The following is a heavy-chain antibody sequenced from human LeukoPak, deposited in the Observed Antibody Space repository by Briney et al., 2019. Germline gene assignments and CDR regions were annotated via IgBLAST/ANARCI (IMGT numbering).Heavy chain of an antibody. CDR3: ARGPVTYYYDSSGYPNDAFDI. CDR1: GGTFSSYA. V-gene: IGHV1-69*05. CDR2: IIPIFGTA. D-gene: IGHD3-22*01. Sequence: SVKVSCKASGGTFSSYAISWVRQAPGPGLEWMGGIIPIFGTANYAQKFQGRVPITTDESTSTAYMELSSLRSEDTAVYYCARGPVTYYYDSSGYPNDAFDIWGQGTMVTVSS. J-gene: IGHJ3*02.